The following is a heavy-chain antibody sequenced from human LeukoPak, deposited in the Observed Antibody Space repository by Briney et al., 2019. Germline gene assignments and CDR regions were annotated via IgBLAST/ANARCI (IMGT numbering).Heavy chain of an antibody. V-gene: IGHV1-8*03. D-gene: IGHD6-13*01. Sequence: ASVRVCLLPAVYIFTHCDINWVGAATGQGLEWVGWMNPNSDSTGYPRKFEGRVTITPNTSIITAYVELSSLRSEDTAVYYCARVPTSAGKGPRRKGYYYYYMDGWGKGTTVTVSS. CDR3: ARVPTSAGKGPRRKGYYYYYMDG. CDR1: VYIFTHCD. J-gene: IGHJ6*03. CDR2: MNPNSDST.